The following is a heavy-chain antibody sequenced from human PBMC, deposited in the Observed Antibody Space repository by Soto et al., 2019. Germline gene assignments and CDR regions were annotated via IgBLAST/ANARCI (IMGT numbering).Heavy chain of an antibody. CDR3: ARDERGYNYVSDYGLDV. D-gene: IGHD5-18*01. V-gene: IGHV1-69*08. CDR2: IIPTLDIV. Sequence: QVQLVQSGAELKKPGSSVKVSCEASGGTFNSHTIIAWVRQAPGQGPEWMGRIIPTLDIVDYAQKFQDRVTITAYRPTNTAFMELRSLVSEDTAVYYCARDERGYNYVSDYGLDVWGQGTTVTVS. J-gene: IGHJ6*02. CDR1: GGTFNSHT.